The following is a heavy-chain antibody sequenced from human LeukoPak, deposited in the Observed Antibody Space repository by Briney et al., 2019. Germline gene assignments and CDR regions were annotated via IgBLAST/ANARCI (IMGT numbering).Heavy chain of an antibody. CDR3: ASYDSGYNWNRH. CDR1: GYSFTYY. Sequence: GASVKVSCKTSGYSFTYYIYRVRQAPGPGLEWVGYISPNSGDTKYAQKFQGRVTLTTDTSITTAYMELSRLTSDDTAVYYCASYDSGYNWNRHWGQGTLITVSS. CDR2: ISPNSGDT. V-gene: IGHV1-2*02. J-gene: IGHJ4*02. D-gene: IGHD1-20*01.